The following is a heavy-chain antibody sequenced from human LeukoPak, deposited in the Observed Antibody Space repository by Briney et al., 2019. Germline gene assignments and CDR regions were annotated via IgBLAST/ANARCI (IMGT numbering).Heavy chain of an antibody. CDR1: GGSISSYY. CDR2: IYYSGST. CDR3: ARVTLYYYYYGMDV. D-gene: IGHD3-16*01. Sequence: SETLSLICTVSGGSISSYYWSWIRQPPGKGLEWIGYIYYSGSTNYNPSLKSRVTISVDTSKNQFSLKLSSVTAADTAVYYCARVTLYYYYYGMDVWGQGTTVTVSS. V-gene: IGHV4-59*01. J-gene: IGHJ6*02.